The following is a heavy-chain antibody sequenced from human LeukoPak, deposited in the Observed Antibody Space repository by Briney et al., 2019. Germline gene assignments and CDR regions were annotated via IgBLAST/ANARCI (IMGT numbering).Heavy chain of an antibody. CDR2: IYSGGST. V-gene: IGHV3-66*01. J-gene: IGHJ4*02. CDR1: GFTVSSNY. Sequence: GGSLRLSCAASGFTVSSNYVSWARQAPGKGLECVLVIYSGGSTYYADSVKGRFTISRDNSKNTLYLQMNSLRAEDTAVYYCARVGVAVAGTVGYFDYWGQGTLVTVSS. D-gene: IGHD6-19*01. CDR3: ARVGVAVAGTVGYFDY.